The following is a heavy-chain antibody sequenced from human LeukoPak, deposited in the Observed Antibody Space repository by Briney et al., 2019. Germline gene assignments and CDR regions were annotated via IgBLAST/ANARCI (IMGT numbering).Heavy chain of an antibody. CDR1: GFTFSDYY. J-gene: IGHJ4*02. D-gene: IGHD2-2*01. Sequence: PGGSLRLSCAASGFTFSDYYMSWIRQAPGKGLEWVSYISSSGSTIYYADSVKGRFTISRDNAKNSLYLQMNSLRAEDTAVYYCAKRGYCSSTSCHYFDYWGQGTLVTVSS. CDR2: ISSSGSTI. CDR3: AKRGYCSSTSCHYFDY. V-gene: IGHV3-11*01.